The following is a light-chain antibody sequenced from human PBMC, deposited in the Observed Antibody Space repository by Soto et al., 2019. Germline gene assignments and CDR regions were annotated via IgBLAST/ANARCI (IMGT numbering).Light chain of an antibody. Sequence: EIVMTQSPATLSVSPGERATLSCRASQSVSSNLAWYQQKPGQAPRLLIYGASTRATGIPARFSGSGSGTEFNLTISSLQSEDFAVYYCQHYNNWPQYTFGQGTKLEIK. CDR1: QSVSSN. V-gene: IGKV3-15*01. CDR3: QHYNNWPQYT. CDR2: GAS. J-gene: IGKJ2*01.